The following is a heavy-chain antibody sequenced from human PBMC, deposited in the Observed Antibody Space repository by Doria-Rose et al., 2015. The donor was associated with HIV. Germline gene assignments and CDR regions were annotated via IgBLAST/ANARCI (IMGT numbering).Heavy chain of an antibody. CDR1: GFTFSKAW. Sequence: EVQVVESGGGLVKPGGSLRLSCAVSGFTFSKAWMSWVRRAPGRGLEWIGRIKSTTDGGTIDYAAPVKDRFTISRDDSKNTLYLQMNNLKTEDTALYYCSTDAAVRPLDGYWGQGTLVTVSS. J-gene: IGHJ4*02. D-gene: IGHD6-19*01. CDR2: IKSTTDGGTI. CDR3: STDAAVRPLDGY. V-gene: IGHV3-15*01.